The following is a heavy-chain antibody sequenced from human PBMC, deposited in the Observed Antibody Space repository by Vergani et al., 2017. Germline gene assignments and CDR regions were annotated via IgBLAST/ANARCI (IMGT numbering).Heavy chain of an antibody. Sequence: QVQLQESGPGLVKPSETLSLTCSVSGGSMSGYYWSWIRQPPGKELEWIGYMYHSGSTNYNPSLETRVTISGDTSKNQFSLKLMSVTAADTAMYFCAVRPRVNMVRGEILTKRTFDYWSPGTLVTVSS. CDR3: AVRPRVNMVRGEILTKRTFDY. CDR1: GGSMSGYY. D-gene: IGHD3-10*01. CDR2: MYHSGST. V-gene: IGHV4-59*12. J-gene: IGHJ4*02.